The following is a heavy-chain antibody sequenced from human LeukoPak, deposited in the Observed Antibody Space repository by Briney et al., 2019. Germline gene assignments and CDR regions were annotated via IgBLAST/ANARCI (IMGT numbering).Heavy chain of an antibody. CDR1: GGTFSSYA. V-gene: IGHV1-69*05. Sequence: ASVKVSCKASGGTFSSYAISWVRQAPGQGLEWMGRIIPIFGTTNYAQKFQGRVTITTDESTSTAYMELSSLRSEDTAVYSCATMGGNFPRYYFDYWGQGTLVTVSS. CDR2: IIPIFGTT. J-gene: IGHJ4*02. CDR3: ATMGGNFPRYYFDY. D-gene: IGHD4-23*01.